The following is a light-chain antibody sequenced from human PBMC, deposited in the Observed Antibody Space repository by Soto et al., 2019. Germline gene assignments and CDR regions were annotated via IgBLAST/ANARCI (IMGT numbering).Light chain of an antibody. CDR1: QGIRSW. CDR3: QQGKSFPPWT. V-gene: IGKV1-12*01. J-gene: IGKJ1*01. CDR2: GAS. Sequence: DIQMTQSPSSVSASVGDRVTITCRASQGIRSWLAWYQQKPGKAPQLLIYGASSLPSGVPSRFSGSGSGTEFTLTISSLQPEDLATYYCQQGKSFPPWTFGQGTKVEIK.